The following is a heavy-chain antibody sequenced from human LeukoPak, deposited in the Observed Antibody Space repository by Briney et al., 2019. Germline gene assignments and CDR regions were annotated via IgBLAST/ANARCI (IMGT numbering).Heavy chain of an antibody. Sequence: GASVKVSCKVSGYTLTELSMHWVRQAPGKGLEWMGGLDPEDGETIYAQKFQGRVTMTEDTSTDTAYMELSSLRSEDTAVYYCATDGYPRRVSGMDVWGQGTTVTVSS. D-gene: IGHD5-18*01. V-gene: IGHV1-24*01. CDR3: ATDGYPRRVSGMDV. J-gene: IGHJ6*02. CDR2: LDPEDGET. CDR1: GYTLTELS.